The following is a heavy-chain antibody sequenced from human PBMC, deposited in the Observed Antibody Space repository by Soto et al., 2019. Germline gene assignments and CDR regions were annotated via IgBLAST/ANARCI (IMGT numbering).Heavy chain of an antibody. CDR2: IWYDGSNK. J-gene: IGHJ6*02. CDR3: ARRGIAARPKMYYYYGMDV. CDR1: GFTFSSYG. D-gene: IGHD6-6*01. V-gene: IGHV3-33*01. Sequence: QVQLVESGGGVVQPGRSLRLSCAASGFTFSSYGMHWVRQAPGKGLEWVAVIWYDGSNKYYADSVKGRFTISRDNSKNTLYLQMNSLRAEDTAVYYCARRGIAARPKMYYYYGMDVWGQGTTVTVS.